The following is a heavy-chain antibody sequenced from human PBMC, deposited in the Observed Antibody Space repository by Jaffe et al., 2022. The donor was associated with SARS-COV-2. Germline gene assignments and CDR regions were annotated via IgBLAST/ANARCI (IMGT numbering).Heavy chain of an antibody. D-gene: IGHD7-27*01. V-gene: IGHV3-7*01. CDR1: GFTFSSSW. J-gene: IGHJ4*02. CDR2: IKQDGSDK. CDR3: ARYLTLAY. Sequence: EVQLVESGGGLVQPGGSLRLSCAASGFTFSSSWMSWVRQAPGKGLEWVANIKQDGSDKNYVDSVKGRFTISRDNAKNSLYLQMNSLRAEDTAVYYCARYLTLAYWGQGTLVTVSS.